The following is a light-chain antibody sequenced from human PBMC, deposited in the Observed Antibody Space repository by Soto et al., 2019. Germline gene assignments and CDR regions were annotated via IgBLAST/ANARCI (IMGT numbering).Light chain of an antibody. J-gene: IGLJ2*01. V-gene: IGLV6-57*04. CDR2: ENN. CDR1: SGSIANNY. Sequence: NFMLTQPHSVSESPGKTLSISCTRSSGSIANNYVQWYQQRPGSAPTTVIYENNQRLSGVPDRCSGSTDGSSNSASLTISGLQTEDEADYYCQSYDRDFVVFGGGTKVTVL. CDR3: QSYDRDFVV.